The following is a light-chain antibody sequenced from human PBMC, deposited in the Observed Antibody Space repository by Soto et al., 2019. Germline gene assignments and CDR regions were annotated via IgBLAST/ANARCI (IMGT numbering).Light chain of an antibody. CDR2: DVS. CDR1: SSDVGAYNY. CDR3: SSYTSSSTRV. J-gene: IGLJ1*01. V-gene: IGLV2-14*01. Sequence: QSVLTQPASVSESPGQSITISCTGTSSDVGAYNYVSWYQQHPGKVPKLMIYDVSNRPSGVSNRFSGSKSGNTASLTISGLQAEDEADYYCSSYTSSSTRVFGTGTKVTVL.